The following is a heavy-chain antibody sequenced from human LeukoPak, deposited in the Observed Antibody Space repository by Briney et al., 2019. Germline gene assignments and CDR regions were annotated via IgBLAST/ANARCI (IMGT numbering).Heavy chain of an antibody. CDR3: AKGDYGYSGDLCFDY. CDR2: ISWNSGSI. CDR1: GFTFDDYA. J-gene: IGHJ4*02. V-gene: IGHV3-9*01. Sequence: GRSLRLSCAASGFTFDDYAMHWVRQAPGKGLEWVSGISWNSGSIGYADSVKGRFTISRDNAKNSLYLQMNSLRAEDTALYYCAKGDYGYSGDLCFDYWGQGTLVTVSS. D-gene: IGHD4-17*01.